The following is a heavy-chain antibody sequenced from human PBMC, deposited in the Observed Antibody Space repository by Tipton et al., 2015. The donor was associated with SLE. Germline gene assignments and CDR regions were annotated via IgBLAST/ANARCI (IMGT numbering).Heavy chain of an antibody. Sequence: TLSLTCTVSGGSISSYYWSWIRQPAGKGLEWIGRIYTSGSTNYNPSLKSRVTMSVDTSKNQFSLDLNSVTAADTAKYYCARESVITPRNALDIWGQGTMVIVSS. J-gene: IGHJ3*02. CDR3: ARESVITPRNALDI. V-gene: IGHV4-4*07. CDR2: IYTSGST. D-gene: IGHD4-23*01. CDR1: GGSISSYY.